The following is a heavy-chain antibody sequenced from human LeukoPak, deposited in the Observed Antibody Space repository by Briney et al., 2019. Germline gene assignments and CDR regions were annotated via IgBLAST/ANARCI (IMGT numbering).Heavy chain of an antibody. D-gene: IGHD2-2*01. CDR3: ARDMPDAFDI. V-gene: IGHV3-48*04. CDR1: GFTFSSYW. Sequence: PGGSLRLSCAASGFTFSSYWMSWVRQAPGKGLEWVSYISSSGSTIYYAASVKGRFTISRDNAKNSLYLQMNSLRAEDTAVYYCARDMPDAFDIWGQGTMVTVSS. CDR2: ISSSGSTI. J-gene: IGHJ3*02.